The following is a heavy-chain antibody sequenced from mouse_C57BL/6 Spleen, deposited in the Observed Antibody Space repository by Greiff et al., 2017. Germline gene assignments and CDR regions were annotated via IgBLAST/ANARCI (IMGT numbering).Heavy chain of an antibody. Sequence: VKLQESGPELVKPGASVKISCKASGYAFSSSWMNWVKQRPGKGLEWIGRIYPGDGDTNYNGKFKGKATLTADKSSSTAYMQLSSLTSEDSAVYFCASYYYGSRDLDYWGQGTTLTVSS. CDR2: IYPGDGDT. V-gene: IGHV1-82*01. J-gene: IGHJ2*01. CDR1: GYAFSSSW. CDR3: ASYYYGSRDLDY. D-gene: IGHD1-1*01.